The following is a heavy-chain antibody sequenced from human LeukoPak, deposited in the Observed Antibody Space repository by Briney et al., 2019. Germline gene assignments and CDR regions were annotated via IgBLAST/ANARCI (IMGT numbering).Heavy chain of an antibody. V-gene: IGHV3-48*01. D-gene: IGHD3-22*01. CDR2: ISSSNDTI. CDR3: ARAPRGYYDSSGYYSPHYFDY. CDR1: GFTFSNYN. Sequence: GGSLRLSCAASGFTFSNYNMNWVRQAPGKGLEWVSYISSSNDTIYYAASVKGRFTISRDKAKNSLYLQMDSLRAEDTAVYYCARAPRGYYDSSGYYSPHYFDYWGQGTLVTVSS. J-gene: IGHJ4*02.